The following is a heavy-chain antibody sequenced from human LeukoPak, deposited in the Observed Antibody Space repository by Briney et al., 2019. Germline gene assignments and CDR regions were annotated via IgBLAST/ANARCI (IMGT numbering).Heavy chain of an antibody. J-gene: IGHJ6*02. CDR2: ISAYNGNT. D-gene: IGHD6-19*01. CDR1: GYTFTSYG. CDR3: ARAPAVSGPHYYYYGMDV. Sequence: ASVTVSCKASGYTFTSYGISWVRQAPGQGLEWMGWISAYNGNTNCAQKLQGRVTMTTDTSTSTAYMELRSLRSDDTAVYYCARAPAVSGPHYYYYGMDVWGQGTTVTVSS. V-gene: IGHV1-18*01.